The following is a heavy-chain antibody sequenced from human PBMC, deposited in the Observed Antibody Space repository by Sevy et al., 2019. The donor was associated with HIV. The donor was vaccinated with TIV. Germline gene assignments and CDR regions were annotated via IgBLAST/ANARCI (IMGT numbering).Heavy chain of an antibody. Sequence: GGSLRLSCAASGFTLNNYAMNWVRQAPGKGLEWVSGISGSGVSTYYADTVKGRFTISRDNSKNTLYLQMNSLRAEDTAVYYCAKESYFDHTLFDYWGQGTLVTVSS. CDR3: AKESYFDHTLFDY. CDR1: GFTLNNYA. CDR2: ISGSGVST. J-gene: IGHJ4*02. D-gene: IGHD1-26*01. V-gene: IGHV3-23*01.